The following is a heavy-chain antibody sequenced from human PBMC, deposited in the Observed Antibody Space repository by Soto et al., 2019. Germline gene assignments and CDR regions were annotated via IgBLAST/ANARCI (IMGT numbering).Heavy chain of an antibody. V-gene: IGHV1-8*01. Sequence: ASVKVSCKASGYTFTSYDINWVRQATGQGLEWMGWMNPNSGNTGYAQKFQGRVTMTRNTSISTAYMELSSLRSEDTAVYYCARRELRDVDWLLTDPDAFDIWGQGTMVTVAS. CDR1: GYTFTSYD. CDR2: MNPNSGNT. CDR3: ARRELRDVDWLLTDPDAFDI. D-gene: IGHD3-9*01. J-gene: IGHJ3*02.